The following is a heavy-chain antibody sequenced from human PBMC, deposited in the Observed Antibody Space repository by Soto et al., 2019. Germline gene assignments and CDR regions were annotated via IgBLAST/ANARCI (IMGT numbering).Heavy chain of an antibody. CDR1: GYTFTSYA. Sequence: ASVKVSFKASGYTFTSYAMHWVRQAPGQRLEWMGWINAGNGNTKYPQKFQGRVTITRDTSASTAYMELSSLRSEDTAVYYCARDKDFWSGFLPENNWFDPWGQGTLVTVSS. J-gene: IGHJ5*02. CDR2: INAGNGNT. D-gene: IGHD3-3*01. CDR3: ARDKDFWSGFLPENNWFDP. V-gene: IGHV1-3*01.